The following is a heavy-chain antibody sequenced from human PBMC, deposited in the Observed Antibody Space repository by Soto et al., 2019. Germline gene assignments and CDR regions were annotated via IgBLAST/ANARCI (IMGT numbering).Heavy chain of an antibody. CDR2: INPSGGST. J-gene: IGHJ5*02. CDR3: ARFLTAGGWFDP. V-gene: IGHV1-46*03. Sequence: QVQLVQSGAEVRKPGASVKVSCKASGYTVTSYYMHWVRQAPGQGLEWMGIINPSGGSTTYAQKFQGRVTLTRDTSTSTVYMELSSLRSEDTAVYYCARFLTAGGWFDPWGQGTLVTVSS. D-gene: IGHD3-10*01. CDR1: GYTVTSYY.